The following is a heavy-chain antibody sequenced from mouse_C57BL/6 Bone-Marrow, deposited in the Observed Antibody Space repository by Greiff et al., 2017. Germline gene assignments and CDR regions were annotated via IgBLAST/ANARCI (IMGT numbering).Heavy chain of an antibody. J-gene: IGHJ4*01. CDR2: ISSGGDYI. Sequence: EVQVVESGEGLVKPGGSLKLSCAASGFTFSSYAMSWVRQTPEKRLGWVAYISSGGDYIYYADTVKGRFTISRDNARNTLYLQMSSLKSEDTAMYYCTRRGQLRLYYYAMDYWGQGTSVTVSS. V-gene: IGHV5-9-1*02. D-gene: IGHD3-2*02. CDR1: GFTFSSYA. CDR3: TRRGQLRLYYYAMDY.